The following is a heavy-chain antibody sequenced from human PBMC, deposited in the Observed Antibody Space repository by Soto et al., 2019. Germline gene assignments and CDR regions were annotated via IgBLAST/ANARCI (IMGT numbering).Heavy chain of an antibody. CDR2: ISGGGDST. V-gene: IGHV3-23*01. Sequence: PGGSLRLSCAASGFTFSSYAMSWVRQAPRKGLEWVSAISGGGDSTYYADSVKGRFTLSRDNSTNTLYLQMNSLRAADTAVYYCAKPLLTPDYDFWSGNSHGLDVWGQGTKVTVFS. CDR3: AKPLLTPDYDFWSGNSHGLDV. D-gene: IGHD3-3*01. CDR1: GFTFSSYA. J-gene: IGHJ6*02.